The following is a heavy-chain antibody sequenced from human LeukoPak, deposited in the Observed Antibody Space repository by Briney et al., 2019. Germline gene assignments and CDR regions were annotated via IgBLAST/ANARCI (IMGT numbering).Heavy chain of an antibody. CDR1: RFTFSSYA. Sequence: PGGSLRLSCAASRFTFSSYAMHWVRQAPGKGLEWVSAIGGSGGSTYYADSVKGRFTISRDNSKNTLYLQMNSLRAEDTAVYYCAKTIRIFGVVTDAFDIWGQGTMVTVSS. CDR3: AKTIRIFGVVTDAFDI. J-gene: IGHJ3*02. V-gene: IGHV3-23*01. CDR2: IGGSGGST. D-gene: IGHD3-3*01.